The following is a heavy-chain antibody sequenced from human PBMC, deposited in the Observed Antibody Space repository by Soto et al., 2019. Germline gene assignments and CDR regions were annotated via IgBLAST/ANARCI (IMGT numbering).Heavy chain of an antibody. D-gene: IGHD6-13*01. CDR3: AREQKQPVHFDY. CDR2: IYYSRST. Sequence: SETLSLTCTGSGGSVSSGTYYWSWIRQPPGKGLEWIGYIYYSRSTNYNPSLKSRVTISVDTSKNQFSLKLSSVTAEDTAVYYCAREQKQPVHFDYLGQGTLLTVSS. V-gene: IGHV4-61*01. J-gene: IGHJ4*02. CDR1: GGSVSSGTYY.